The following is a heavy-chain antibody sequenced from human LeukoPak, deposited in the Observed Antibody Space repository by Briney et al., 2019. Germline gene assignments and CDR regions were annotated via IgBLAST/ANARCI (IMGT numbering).Heavy chain of an antibody. CDR2: INAGNGNT. V-gene: IGHV1-3*01. CDR3: AREWRGPQRVWFGELHNPYDY. J-gene: IGHJ4*02. CDR1: GYTFTSYA. D-gene: IGHD3-10*01. Sequence: ASVKVSCKASGYTFTSYAMHWVRQAPGQRLEWMGWINAGNGNTKYSQKFQGRVTITRDTSASTAYMELSSLRSEDTAVYYCAREWRGPQRVWFGELHNPYDYWGQGTLVTVSS.